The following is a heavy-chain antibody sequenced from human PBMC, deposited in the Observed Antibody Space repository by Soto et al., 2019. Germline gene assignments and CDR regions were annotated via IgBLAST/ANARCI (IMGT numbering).Heavy chain of an antibody. CDR2: IYYSGST. D-gene: IGHD1-7*01. Sequence: SETLSLTCTVSGGSISSGDYYWSWIRQPPGKGLEWIGYIYYSGSTYYNPSLKSRLTISLDTSKNQFSLKLSSLTAADTAVYYCARAPYNWNYDEHFDYWGQGTLVTVSS. V-gene: IGHV4-30-4*01. CDR3: ARAPYNWNYDEHFDY. J-gene: IGHJ4*02. CDR1: GGSISSGDYY.